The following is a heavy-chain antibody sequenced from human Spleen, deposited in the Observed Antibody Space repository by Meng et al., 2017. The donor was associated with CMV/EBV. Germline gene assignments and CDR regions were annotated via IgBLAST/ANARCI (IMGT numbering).Heavy chain of an antibody. CDR2: INHSGST. J-gene: IGHJ4*02. D-gene: IGHD3/OR15-3a*01. Sequence: TLYLTCTVYDGSFSDYYWSWIRQPPGKGLEWIGEINHSGSTNYKPSLKSRVTISVDTSKNQFSLNLTSVTAADTAVYYCARGTWTFDYWGQGTLVTVSS. CDR3: ARGTWTFDY. V-gene: IGHV4-34*01. CDR1: DGSFSDYY.